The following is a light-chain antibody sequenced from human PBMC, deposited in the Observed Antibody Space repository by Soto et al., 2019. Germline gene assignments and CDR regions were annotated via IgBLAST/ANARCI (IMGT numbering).Light chain of an antibody. CDR3: GSYTTSSTYV. CDR2: EVS. V-gene: IGLV2-14*01. J-gene: IGLJ1*01. Sequence: QSVLTQPASVSGSPGQSITISCTGTSNDVGGYNYVSWYQQHLGKAPKLMIYEVSNRLSGISNRFSGSKSGNTASLTISGLQSEDEADYYCGSYTTSSTYVFGTGTKVTVL. CDR1: SNDVGGYNY.